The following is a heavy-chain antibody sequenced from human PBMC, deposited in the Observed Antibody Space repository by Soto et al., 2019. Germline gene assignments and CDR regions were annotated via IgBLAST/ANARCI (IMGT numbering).Heavy chain of an antibody. V-gene: IGHV3-23*01. CDR2: ISGSGGST. Sequence: GGSLRLSCAASGFTFSSYAMSWVRQAPGKGLEWVSAISGSGGSTYYADSVKGRFTISRDNSKNTLYLQMNSLRAEDTAVYYCAKAMVRGVPIPPGFDYWGQGTMVTVSS. J-gene: IGHJ4*02. D-gene: IGHD3-10*01. CDR3: AKAMVRGVPIPPGFDY. CDR1: GFTFSSYA.